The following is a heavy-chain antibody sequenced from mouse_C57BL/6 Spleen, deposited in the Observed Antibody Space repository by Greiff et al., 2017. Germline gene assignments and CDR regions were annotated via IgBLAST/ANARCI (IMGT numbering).Heavy chain of an antibody. V-gene: IGHV1-82*01. D-gene: IGHD2-4*01. CDR1: GYAFSSSW. CDR3: ARVITYYYAMDY. CDR2: IYPGDGDT. Sequence: VQLQQSGPELVKPGASVKISCKASGYAFSSSWMNWVKQRPGKGLEWIGRIYPGDGDTNYNGKFKGKATLTADKSSSTAYMQLSSLTSEDSAVYVCARVITYYYAMDYWGQGTSVTVSS. J-gene: IGHJ4*01.